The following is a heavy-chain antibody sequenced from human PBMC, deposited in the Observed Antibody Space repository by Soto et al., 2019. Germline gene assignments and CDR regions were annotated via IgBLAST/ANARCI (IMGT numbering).Heavy chain of an antibody. CDR3: ARDFRAVAPLGAFAI. CDR2: ISYDGSNK. Sequence: GGSLRLSCAASGFTFSSYAMHWVRQAPGKGLEWVAVISYDGSNKYYADSVKGRFTISRDNSKNTLYLQMNSLRAEDTAVYYCARDFRAVAPLGAFAIRGKGTMVTVSS. J-gene: IGHJ3*02. CDR1: GFTFSSYA. D-gene: IGHD6-19*01. V-gene: IGHV3-30-3*01.